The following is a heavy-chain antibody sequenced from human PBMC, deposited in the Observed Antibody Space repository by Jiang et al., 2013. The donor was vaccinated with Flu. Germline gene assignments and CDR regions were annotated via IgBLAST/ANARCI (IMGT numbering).Heavy chain of an antibody. CDR2: VRSSGST. CDR1: NGSISSYY. V-gene: IGHV4-4*07. CDR3: ARFYGKGAFDI. J-gene: IGHJ3*02. D-gene: IGHD2/OR15-2a*01. Sequence: GSGLVKPSETLSLTCTVSNGSISSYYWSWIRLPAGKGLEWIGRVRSSGSTTYNPSVKSRVTMSLDTSKNQIFLRLASLTAADTAVYYCARFYGKGAFDIWGQGTMVTVSS.